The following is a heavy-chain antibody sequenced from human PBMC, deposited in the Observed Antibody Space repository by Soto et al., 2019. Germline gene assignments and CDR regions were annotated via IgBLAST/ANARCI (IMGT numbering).Heavy chain of an antibody. Sequence: EVQLVESGGGLVQPGRSLRLSCAASGFTFDDYAMHWVRQAPGKGLDWVSSINWNSGNIGYADSVKGRFSISRDNAKNSLYLQMNSLRAEDTALYYCAKGWTGYHDGGMDVW. J-gene: IGHJ6*01. V-gene: IGHV3-9*01. D-gene: IGHD3-9*01. CDR1: GFTFDDYA. CDR3: AKGWTGYHDGGMDV. CDR2: INWNSGNI.